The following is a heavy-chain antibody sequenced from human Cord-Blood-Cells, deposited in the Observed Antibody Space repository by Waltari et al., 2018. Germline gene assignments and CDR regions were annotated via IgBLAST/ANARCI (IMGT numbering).Heavy chain of an antibody. J-gene: IGHJ4*02. V-gene: IGHV1-69*02. CDR1: GGTFSSYT. CDR3: ASSRLTAGLG. CDR2: IIPIRGIA. D-gene: IGHD3-9*01. Sequence: QVQLVQSGAEVKKPGSSVKVSCKASGGTFSSYTISWVRQAPGQGLEWMGRIIPIRGIANYAQKFQGRVTITADKSTSTANMELSSLRSEDTAVYYCASSRLTAGLGWGQGTLVTVSS.